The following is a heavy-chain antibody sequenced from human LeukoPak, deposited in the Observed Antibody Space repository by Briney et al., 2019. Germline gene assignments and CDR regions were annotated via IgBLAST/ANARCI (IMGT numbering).Heavy chain of an antibody. CDR3: ARDRGGFGDYGDYGVFDY. V-gene: IGHV3-48*03. J-gene: IGHJ4*02. Sequence: GGSLRLSCAASGFTFSSYEMKWVRQAPGEGLEWVSYISSSGSTIFYADSVKGRITISRDNAKNSLYLQMNSLGAEDTAVYYCARDRGGFGDYGDYGVFDYWGQGTLVTVSS. CDR1: GFTFSSYE. CDR2: ISSSGSTI. D-gene: IGHD4-17*01.